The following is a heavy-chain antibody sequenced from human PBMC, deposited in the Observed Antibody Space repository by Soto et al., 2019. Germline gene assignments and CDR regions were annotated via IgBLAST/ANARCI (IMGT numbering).Heavy chain of an antibody. CDR2: IYYIGST. CDR3: ARGLRRQLLNWFDP. Sequence: WETLSLTCTVSGGSISSYYWSWIRQPPGKGLEWIGYIYYIGSTNYNPSLKSRVTISVDTSKNQFSLKLSSVTAADTAVYYCARGLRRQLLNWFDPWGQGTLVTVSS. J-gene: IGHJ5*02. CDR1: GGSISSYY. D-gene: IGHD2-2*01. V-gene: IGHV4-59*01.